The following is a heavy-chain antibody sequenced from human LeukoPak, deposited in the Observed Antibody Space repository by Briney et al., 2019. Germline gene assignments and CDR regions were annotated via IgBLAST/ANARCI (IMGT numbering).Heavy chain of an antibody. Sequence: GASVKVSCKVSGYTLTELSMHWVRQAPGKGLEWMGGFDPEDGETIYAQKFQGRVTMTEDTSTDTAYMELRSLRSDDTAVYYCARTGGSYYAGHYYYYYMDVWGKGTTVTVSS. CDR2: FDPEDGET. CDR3: ARTGGSYYAGHYYYYYMDV. D-gene: IGHD1-26*01. J-gene: IGHJ6*03. V-gene: IGHV1-24*01. CDR1: GYTLTELS.